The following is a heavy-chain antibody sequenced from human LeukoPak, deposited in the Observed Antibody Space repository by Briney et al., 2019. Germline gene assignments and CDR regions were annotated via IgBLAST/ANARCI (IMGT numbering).Heavy chain of an antibody. J-gene: IGHJ4*02. CDR3: AKSGGSGGYWFAGGPFDY. CDR2: ISYIGSNK. Sequence: GGSLRLSCAASGFTFSSYGMHWVRQAPGKGLGWVALISYIGSNKYYADSVKGRFTISRDNSKNTLYLQMNSLRAEDTAVYYCAKSGGSGGYWFAGGPFDYWGQGTLVTISS. V-gene: IGHV3-30*18. CDR1: GFTFSSYG. D-gene: IGHD3-22*01.